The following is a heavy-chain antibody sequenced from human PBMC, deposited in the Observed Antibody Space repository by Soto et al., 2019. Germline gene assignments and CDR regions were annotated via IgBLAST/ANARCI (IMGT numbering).Heavy chain of an antibody. V-gene: IGHV1-69*13. CDR1: GGTFSSYA. CDR3: ASLSLRDYYHSSGYTKARTFDY. Sequence: SVKVSCKASGGTFSSYAISWVRQAPGQGLEWMGGIIPIFGTANYAQKFQGRVTITADESTSTAYMELSSLRSEDTAVYYCASLSLRDYYHSSGYTKARTFDYWGQGTLVTVSS. J-gene: IGHJ4*02. D-gene: IGHD3-22*01. CDR2: IIPIFGTA.